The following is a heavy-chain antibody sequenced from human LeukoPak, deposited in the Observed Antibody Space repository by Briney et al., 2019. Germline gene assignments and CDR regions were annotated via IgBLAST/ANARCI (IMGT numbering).Heavy chain of an antibody. CDR2: INHSGST. CDR1: GGSFSGYY. CDR3: ARYFGGVIRYFDY. Sequence: PSETLSLTCAVYGGSFSGYYWSWIRQPPGKGLEWIGEINHSGSTNYNPSLKSRVTISVDTSKNQFSLKLSSVTAADTAVYYCARYFGGVIRYFDYWGQGTLVTVSS. V-gene: IGHV4-34*01. J-gene: IGHJ4*02. D-gene: IGHD3-16*01.